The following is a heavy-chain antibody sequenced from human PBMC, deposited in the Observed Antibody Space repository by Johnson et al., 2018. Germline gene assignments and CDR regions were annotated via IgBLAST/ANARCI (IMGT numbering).Heavy chain of an antibody. CDR1: GFTFSSYG. CDR2: ISYDGSNK. J-gene: IGHJ6*02. Sequence: QVQLVESGGGVVQPGRSLRLSCAASGFTFSSYGMHWVRQAPGKGLEWVAVISYDGSNKYYADSVKGRFTISRDNSKNTLYLQMNSLRAEDTAVYYCAKAFFIAAAGTSVFDYYGMDVWGQGTTVTVSS. CDR3: AKAFFIAAAGTSVFDYYGMDV. D-gene: IGHD6-13*01. V-gene: IGHV3-30*18.